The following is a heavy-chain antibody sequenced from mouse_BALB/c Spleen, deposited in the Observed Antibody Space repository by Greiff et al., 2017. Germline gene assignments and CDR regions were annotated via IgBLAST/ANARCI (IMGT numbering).Heavy chain of an antibody. D-gene: IGHD2-1*01. J-gene: IGHJ3*01. CDR2: ISTYSGNT. CDR1: GYTFTDYA. V-gene: IGHV1-67*01. CDR3: ARYYGNYPWFAY. Sequence: QVQLKESGPELVRPGVSVTISCKGSGYTFTDYAMHWVKQSHAKSLEWIGVISTYSGNTNYNQKFKGKATMTVDKSSSTAYMELARLTSEDSAIYYCARYYGNYPWFAYWGQGTLVTVSA.